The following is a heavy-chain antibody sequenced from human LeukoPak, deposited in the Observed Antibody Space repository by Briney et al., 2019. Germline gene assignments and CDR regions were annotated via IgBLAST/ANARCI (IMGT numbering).Heavy chain of an antibody. CDR1: GFTFSSYG. CDR3: AKTRPLDSSSWSHGDY. J-gene: IGHJ4*02. V-gene: IGHV3-33*06. Sequence: GGSLRLSCAASGFTFSSYGMHWVREAPGKGLEWVAVIWYDGSNKYYADSVKGRFTISRDNSKNTLYLQMNSLRAEDTAVYYCAKTRPLDSSSWSHGDYWGQGTLVTVSS. CDR2: IWYDGSNK. D-gene: IGHD6-13*01.